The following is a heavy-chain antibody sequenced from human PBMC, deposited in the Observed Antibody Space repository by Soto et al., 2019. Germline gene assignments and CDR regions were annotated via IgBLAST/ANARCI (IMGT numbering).Heavy chain of an antibody. CDR2: INPRCGST. CDR3: ARDGGVYAPYYYYYGMDV. D-gene: IGHD2-8*01. CDR1: RYTFPSYY. V-gene: IGHV1-46*01. J-gene: IGHJ6*02. Sequence: ASVKVSYKASRYTFPSYYIQLVRQAPGQGLEWMGIINPRCGSTIYAQKFQCRVPMTRDTSTSTVYMELSSLRSEDTAVYYCARDGGVYAPYYYYYGMDVWGQGTTVTVSS.